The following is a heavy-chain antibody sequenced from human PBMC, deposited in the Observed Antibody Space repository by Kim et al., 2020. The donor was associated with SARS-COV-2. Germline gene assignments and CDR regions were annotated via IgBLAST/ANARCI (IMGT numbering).Heavy chain of an antibody. CDR1: GGSISSSSYY. V-gene: IGHV4-39*01. Sequence: SETLSLTCTVSGGSISSSSYYWGWIRQPPGKGLEWIGSIYYSGSTYYNPSLKSRVTISVDTSKNQFSLKLSSVTAADTAVYYCARPNQQQLALGNYWGQGTLVTVSS. J-gene: IGHJ4*02. D-gene: IGHD6-13*01. CDR2: IYYSGST. CDR3: ARPNQQQLALGNY.